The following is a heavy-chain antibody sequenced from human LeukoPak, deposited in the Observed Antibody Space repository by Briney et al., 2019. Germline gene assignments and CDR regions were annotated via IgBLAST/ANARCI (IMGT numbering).Heavy chain of an antibody. CDR3: TTHYYDSSGYHYGAFDY. V-gene: IGHV3-73*01. Sequence: GGSLKLSCAASGFTFSGSAMHWVRQASGKALEWVGRIRSKANSYATTYAASVKGRFTISRDDSKNTAFLEMNSLKTEDTAVYYCTTHYYDSSGYHYGAFDYWGQGTLVTVSS. D-gene: IGHD3-22*01. J-gene: IGHJ4*02. CDR1: GFTFSGSA. CDR2: IRSKANSYAT.